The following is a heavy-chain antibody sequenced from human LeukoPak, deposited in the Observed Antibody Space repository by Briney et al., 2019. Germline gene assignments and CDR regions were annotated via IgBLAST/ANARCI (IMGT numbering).Heavy chain of an antibody. D-gene: IGHD3-22*01. V-gene: IGHV1-8*01. CDR1: AYTFTSYD. J-gene: IGHJ4*02. CDR2: MNPNSGNT. CDR3: ARALRGVYYDSSGYSY. Sequence: ASVKVSCKASAYTFTSYDINWVRQATGQGLEWMGWMNPNSGNTGYAQKFQGRVTMTRNTSISTAYMELSSLRSEDTAVYYCARALRGVYYDSSGYSYWGQGTLVTVSS.